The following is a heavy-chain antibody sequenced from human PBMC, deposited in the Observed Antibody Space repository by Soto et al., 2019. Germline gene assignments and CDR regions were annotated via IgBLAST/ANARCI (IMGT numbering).Heavy chain of an antibody. D-gene: IGHD3-9*01. Sequence: QVQLVQSGAEVKKPGASVKVSCKASGYTFTGYYMHWVRQAPGQGLEWMGWINPNSGGTNYAQKFQGWVTMTRDTSISTAYMELSRLRSDDTAVYYCARDLTPVGYYDILTGLKTDYYYYGMDVWGQRTTVTVSS. CDR2: INPNSGGT. V-gene: IGHV1-2*04. CDR1: GYTFTGYY. CDR3: ARDLTPVGYYDILTGLKTDYYYYGMDV. J-gene: IGHJ6*02.